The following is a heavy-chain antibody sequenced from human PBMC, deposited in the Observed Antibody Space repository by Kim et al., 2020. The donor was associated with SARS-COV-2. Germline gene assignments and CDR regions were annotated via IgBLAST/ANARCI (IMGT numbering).Heavy chain of an antibody. CDR3: AHRRLGIAAPGMDD. Sequence: SGPTLVKPTQTLTLTCTFSGFSLSTSGVGVGWIRQPPGKALEWLALIYWDDDKRYSPSLKSRPTITKDTSKNQVVLTMTNMDPVDTATYYCAHRRLGIAAPGMDDWGQGTLVTVSS. CDR2: IYWDDDK. V-gene: IGHV2-5*02. D-gene: IGHD6-13*01. J-gene: IGHJ4*02. CDR1: GFSLSTSGVG.